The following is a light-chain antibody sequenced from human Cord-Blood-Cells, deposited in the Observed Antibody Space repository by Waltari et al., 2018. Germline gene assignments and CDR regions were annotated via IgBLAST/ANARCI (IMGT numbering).Light chain of an antibody. CDR3: CSYAGSSTWV. Sequence: QSALTQPASVSGSPGQSITISCTGTSSDVGSYNLVSLYQQHPGKAPKPMIYEGSKRPSGVSNRFSGSKSGNTASLTISGLQAEDEADYYCCSYAGSSTWVFGGGTKLTVL. J-gene: IGLJ3*02. V-gene: IGLV2-23*01. CDR2: EGS. CDR1: SSDVGSYNL.